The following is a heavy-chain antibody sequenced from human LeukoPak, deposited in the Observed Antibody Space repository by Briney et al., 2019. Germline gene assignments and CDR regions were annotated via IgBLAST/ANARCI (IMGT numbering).Heavy chain of an antibody. Sequence: ASVKVSCKASGYTFTSYDINWVRQATGQGLEWIGWMNPNSGNTGYAQKFQGRVTMTRNTSISTAYMELSSLRSEDTAVYYCARGPSRITMVRGVKNWFDPWGQGTLVTVSS. CDR1: GYTFTSYD. V-gene: IGHV1-8*01. CDR2: MNPNSGNT. D-gene: IGHD3-10*01. CDR3: ARGPSRITMVRGVKNWFDP. J-gene: IGHJ5*02.